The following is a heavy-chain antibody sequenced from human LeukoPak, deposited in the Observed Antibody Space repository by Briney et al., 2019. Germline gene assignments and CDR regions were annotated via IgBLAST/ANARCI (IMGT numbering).Heavy chain of an antibody. Sequence: LRLSCAASGFTFSDYYMSWIRQPPGKGLEWIGYIYHSGSTYYNPSLKSRVTISVDRSKNQFSLKLSSVTAADTAVYYCARDRNWGRGYFDLWGRGTLVIVSS. CDR3: ARDRNWGRGYFDL. V-gene: IGHV4-30-2*01. J-gene: IGHJ2*01. CDR1: GFTFSDYY. D-gene: IGHD3-16*01. CDR2: IYHSGST.